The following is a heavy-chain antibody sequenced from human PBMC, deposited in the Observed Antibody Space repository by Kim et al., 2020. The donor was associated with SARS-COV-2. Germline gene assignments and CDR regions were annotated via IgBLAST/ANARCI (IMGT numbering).Heavy chain of an antibody. CDR3: AKDHPSPGWPTFGD. CDR2: ITNNNGKT. D-gene: IGHD6-19*01. J-gene: IGHJ4*02. V-gene: IGHV3-23*01. Sequence: GGSLRLSCAASGFAVYRFAMNWVRQAPGKGLEWISAITNNNGKTYYQDSVKGRFTISRDESKNIVSLHMSSLRVEDTAVYYCAKDHPSPGWPTFGDWGQG. CDR1: GFAVYRFA.